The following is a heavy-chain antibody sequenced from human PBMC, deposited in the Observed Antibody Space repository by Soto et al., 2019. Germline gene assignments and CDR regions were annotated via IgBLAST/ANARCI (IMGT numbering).Heavy chain of an antibody. CDR1: GFTFSSYS. V-gene: IGHV3-48*02. CDR3: ARGSDAFDI. Sequence: EVQLVESGGGLVQPGGSLRLSCAASGFTFSSYSMNWVRQAPGKGLEWVSYISSGSAAIYYADSVKGQFTISRDNAKNSLYLQMNSLRDEDTAVYCCARGSDAFDIWGQGTMITVSS. J-gene: IGHJ3*02. CDR2: ISSGSAAI.